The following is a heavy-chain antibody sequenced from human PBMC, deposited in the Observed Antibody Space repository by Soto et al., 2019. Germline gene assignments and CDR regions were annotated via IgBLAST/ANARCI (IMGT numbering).Heavy chain of an antibody. V-gene: IGHV1-3*01. CDR2: INAGNGNT. CDR1: GYTFASYA. CDR3: ARDRRSVYDY. J-gene: IGHJ4*02. D-gene: IGHD2-8*01. Sequence: ASVKVSCKASGYTFASYAMHWVRQAPGQRLEWMGWINAGNGNTKYSQKFQGRVTITRDTSASTAYMELSSLRSDYTAVYYCARDRRSVYDYWGQGTLVTVSS.